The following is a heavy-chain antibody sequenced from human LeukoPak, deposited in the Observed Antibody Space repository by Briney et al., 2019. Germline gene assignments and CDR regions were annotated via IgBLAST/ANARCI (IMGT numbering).Heavy chain of an antibody. CDR3: ARGRLLRLESFFDL. D-gene: IGHD2-21*01. CDR2: FSRDGNDV. J-gene: IGHJ4*02. CDR1: GFVFSNNE. V-gene: IGHV3-48*03. Sequence: GGSLRLSCAASGFVFSNNEVHWVRQAPGKGLEWVAYFSRDGNDVHYADSARGRFTISSDKSTNSVVLQMNRLRVEDTAVYYCARGRLLRLESFFDLWGQGTLVTVSS.